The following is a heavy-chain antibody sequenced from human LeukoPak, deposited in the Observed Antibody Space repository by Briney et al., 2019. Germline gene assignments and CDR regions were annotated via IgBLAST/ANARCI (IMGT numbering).Heavy chain of an antibody. CDR1: GGPISSYY. Sequence: SETLSLTCTVSGGPISSYYWSWIRQPPGKGLEWIGYIYYSGSTNYNPSLKSRVTISVDTSKNQFSLKLSSVTAADTAVYYCATDGLVATGFDYWGQGTLVTVSS. CDR2: IYYSGST. V-gene: IGHV4-59*01. J-gene: IGHJ4*02. CDR3: ATDGLVATGFDY. D-gene: IGHD5-12*01.